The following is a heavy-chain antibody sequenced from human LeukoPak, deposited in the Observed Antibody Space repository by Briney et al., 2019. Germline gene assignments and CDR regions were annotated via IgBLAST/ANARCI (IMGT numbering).Heavy chain of an antibody. J-gene: IGHJ4*02. V-gene: IGHV1-8*02. CDR3: ARAQWLVRGGFDY. CDR1: GYTFTSYD. CDR2: MNPNSGNT. D-gene: IGHD6-19*01. Sequence: ASVKVSCKASGYTFTSYDINWVRQATGQGLEWMGWMNPNSGNTGYAQKFQGRVTMTRDTSISTAYMELSRVRSDDTAMYYCARAQWLVRGGFDYWGQGTLVTVSS.